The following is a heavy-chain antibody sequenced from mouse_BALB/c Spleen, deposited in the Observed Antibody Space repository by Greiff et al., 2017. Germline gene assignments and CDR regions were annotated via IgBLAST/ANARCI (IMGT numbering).Heavy chain of an antibody. V-gene: IGHV14-3*02. CDR1: GFNIKDTY. J-gene: IGHJ3*01. D-gene: IGHD2-2*01. Sequence: EVKLQESGAELVKPGASVKLSCTASGFNIKDTYMHWVKQRPEQGLEWIGRIDPANGNTKYDPKFQGKATITADTSSNTAYLQLSSLTSEDTAVYYCDRLYYGYDVAYWGQGTLVTVSA. CDR2: IDPANGNT. CDR3: DRLYYGYDVAY.